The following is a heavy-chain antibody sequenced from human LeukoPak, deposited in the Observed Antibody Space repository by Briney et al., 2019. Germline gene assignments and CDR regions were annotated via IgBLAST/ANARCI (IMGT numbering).Heavy chain of an antibody. D-gene: IGHD5-18*01. CDR1: GFRFNSHG. CDR3: ARDQAGYSYGAFDY. V-gene: IGHV3-30*02. CDR2: IRFDETDK. Sequence: GGSLRLSCAASGFRFNSHGMHWVRQAPGKGLEWVAFIRFDETDKYYIDSVKGRFSISRDNSKNTLFLQMNSLRAEDTALYYCARDQAGYSYGAFDYWGQGTLVTVSP. J-gene: IGHJ4*02.